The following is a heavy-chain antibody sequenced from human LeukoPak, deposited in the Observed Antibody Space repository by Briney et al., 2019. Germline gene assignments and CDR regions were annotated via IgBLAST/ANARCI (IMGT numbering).Heavy chain of an antibody. CDR2: IYTSGST. Sequence: SQTLSLTCTVSGGSISSGSYYWNWIRQPAGKGLEWIGRIYTSGSTNYNPSLKSRVTISVDTSKNQFSLKLTSVTAADTAVYYCARAEEFGEFPFDYWGQGTLVTVSS. J-gene: IGHJ4*02. CDR3: ARAEEFGEFPFDY. CDR1: GGSISSGSYY. V-gene: IGHV4-61*02. D-gene: IGHD3-10*01.